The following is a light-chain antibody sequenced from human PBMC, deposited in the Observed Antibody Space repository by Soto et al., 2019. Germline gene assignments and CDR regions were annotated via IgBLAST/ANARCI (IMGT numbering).Light chain of an antibody. V-gene: IGKV1-9*01. Sequence: DIQLTQSPSFLSASVGDRVTITCRASQGISSYLVWYQQRPGKAPELLIYGASTLQSGVPSRFSGGGSGTEFTLTISSLQPEDFATYYCQQAMTYPQTFGQGTKVDIK. CDR1: QGISSY. CDR3: QQAMTYPQT. CDR2: GAS. J-gene: IGKJ1*01.